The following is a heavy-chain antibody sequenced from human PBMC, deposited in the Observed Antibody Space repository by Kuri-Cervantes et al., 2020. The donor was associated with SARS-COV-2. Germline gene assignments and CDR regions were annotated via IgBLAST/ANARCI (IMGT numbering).Heavy chain of an antibody. CDR2: ISYDGSNK. V-gene: IGHV3-30-3*01. CDR1: GFTFSSYA. Sequence: GESLKISCAASGFTFSSYATHWVRQAPGKGLEWVAVISYDGSNKYYADSVKGRFTISRDNSKNTLYLQMNSLRAEDTAVYYCARGGGGYYQTYFDYWGQGTLVTVSS. CDR3: ARGGGGYYQTYFDY. J-gene: IGHJ4*02. D-gene: IGHD3-22*01.